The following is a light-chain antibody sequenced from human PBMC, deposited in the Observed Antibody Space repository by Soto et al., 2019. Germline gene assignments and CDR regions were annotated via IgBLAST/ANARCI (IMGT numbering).Light chain of an antibody. CDR2: GAS. V-gene: IGKV3-11*01. Sequence: EIVMTQSPGTLSVSPGERATLSCRATQSVGSNLAWYQHKPGQAPRLLIYGASTRANDVPARFSGSGSGTDFTLTISSLEPEDFAVYYCQQRSNWPPATFGGGTKVEIK. J-gene: IGKJ4*01. CDR1: QSVGSN. CDR3: QQRSNWPPAT.